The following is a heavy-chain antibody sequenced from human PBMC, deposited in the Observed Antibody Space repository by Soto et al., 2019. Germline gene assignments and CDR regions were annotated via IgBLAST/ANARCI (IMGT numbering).Heavy chain of an antibody. Sequence: EGQLLESVGGLVQPGGSLRLSCAASGFAFHSYGMYWVRQAPGKGLEWVSAVSVGGGRTYYADSVKGRFTISREISKNTLYLQMNSLRAEDTARYYCAKSDGDRSFDIWGPGTMVTVSS. J-gene: IGHJ3*02. V-gene: IGHV3-23*01. CDR2: VSVGGGRT. CDR1: GFAFHSYG. CDR3: AKSDGDRSFDI.